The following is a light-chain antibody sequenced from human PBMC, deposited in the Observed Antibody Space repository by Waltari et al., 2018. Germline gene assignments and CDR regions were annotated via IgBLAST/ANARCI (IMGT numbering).Light chain of an antibody. J-gene: IGKJ1*01. Sequence: EIVLTQSPATLSLSPWERATLSCRASQSVGRYLAWYQQKPGQAPRLLIYDASIRATGIPDRFSGSGSGTDFSLTISRLEPEDFAVYYCQKYVSLPATFGQGTKVEIK. CDR1: QSVGRY. CDR3: QKYVSLPAT. CDR2: DAS. V-gene: IGKV3-20*01.